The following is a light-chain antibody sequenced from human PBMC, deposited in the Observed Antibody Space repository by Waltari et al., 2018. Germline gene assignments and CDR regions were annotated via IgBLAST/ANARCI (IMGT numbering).Light chain of an antibody. CDR3: SSYRSGSILV. Sequence: QSALTQPASVSGSPGQSITISCTGTSSDVGVYNYVSWYQQHPGKVPKVMIYEVSNRPSGVSHRFSGSKSGNTASLTISGLQAEDEADYYCSSYRSGSILVFGGGTKVTVL. CDR1: SSDVGVYNY. J-gene: IGLJ2*01. V-gene: IGLV2-14*01. CDR2: EVS.